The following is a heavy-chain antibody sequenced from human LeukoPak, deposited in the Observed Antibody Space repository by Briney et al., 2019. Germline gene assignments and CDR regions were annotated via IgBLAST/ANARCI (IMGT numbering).Heavy chain of an antibody. CDR2: IFNSGNT. CDR1: RYSISSGYY. CDR3: ARHRVTTREVDFDY. Sequence: SETLSLTCAVSRYSISSGYYWGWIRQPPGKGLEWIGSIFNSGNTYYNPSLKSRVIISVDTSKNQFSLKLSSVTAADTAVYYCARHRVTTREVDFDYWGQGTLVTVSS. J-gene: IGHJ4*02. D-gene: IGHD1-14*01. V-gene: IGHV4-38-2*01.